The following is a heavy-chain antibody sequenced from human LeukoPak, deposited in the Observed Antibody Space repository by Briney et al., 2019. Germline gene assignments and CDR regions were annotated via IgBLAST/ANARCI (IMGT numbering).Heavy chain of an antibody. CDR1: GGSISSGDYY. CDR2: IYYSGST. V-gene: IGHV4-30-4*01. J-gene: IGHJ4*02. Sequence: SETLSLTCTVSGGSISSGDYYWSWIRQPPGKGLEWIGYIYYSGSTYYNPPLKSRLTISVDTSKNQFSLKLSSVTSADTAVYYCARESVVIPAASDYWGQGTLVTVSS. CDR3: ARESVVIPAASDY. D-gene: IGHD2-2*01.